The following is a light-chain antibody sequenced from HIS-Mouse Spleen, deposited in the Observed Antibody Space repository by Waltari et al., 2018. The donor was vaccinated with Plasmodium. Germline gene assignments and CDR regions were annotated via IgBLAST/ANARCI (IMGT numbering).Light chain of an antibody. V-gene: IGLV3-10*01. CDR3: YATDSSGNHRV. CDR1: ALPKKY. CDR2: EDS. Sequence: SYELTQPPSVSVSPGQTARITCSGDALPKKYAYWYQQKSGQAPVLVIYEDSKRHSGIPERFCGSSAGTMATLTISGAQGEDEADYYCYATDSSGNHRVFGGGTKLTVL. J-gene: IGLJ3*02.